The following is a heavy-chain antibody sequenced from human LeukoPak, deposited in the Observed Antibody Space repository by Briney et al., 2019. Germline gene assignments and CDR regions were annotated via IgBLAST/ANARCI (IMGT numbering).Heavy chain of an antibody. Sequence: PSETLSLTCAVSGGSISSGGSSWSWIRQPPGKGLEWIGYIYHSGSTYYNPSLKSRVTISVDRSKNQFSLKLSSVTAADTAVYYCARSFRYGSGPPGYFDYWGQGTLVTVSS. J-gene: IGHJ4*02. D-gene: IGHD3-10*01. CDR1: GGSISSGGSS. V-gene: IGHV4-30-2*01. CDR2: IYHSGST. CDR3: ARSFRYGSGPPGYFDY.